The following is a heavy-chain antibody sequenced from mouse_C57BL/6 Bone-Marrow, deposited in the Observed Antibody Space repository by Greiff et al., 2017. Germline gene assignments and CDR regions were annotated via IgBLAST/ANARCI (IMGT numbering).Heavy chain of an antibody. CDR3: TRYYYGPNWYFDV. D-gene: IGHD1-1*01. CDR2: IDPETGGT. CDR1: GYTFTDYE. V-gene: IGHV1-15*01. Sequence: VQVVESGAELVRPGASVTLSCKASGYTFTDYEMHWVKQTPVHGLEWIGAIDPETGGTAYNQKFKGKAILTADKSSSTAYMELRSLTSEDSAVYYCTRYYYGPNWYFDVWGTGTTVTVSS. J-gene: IGHJ1*03.